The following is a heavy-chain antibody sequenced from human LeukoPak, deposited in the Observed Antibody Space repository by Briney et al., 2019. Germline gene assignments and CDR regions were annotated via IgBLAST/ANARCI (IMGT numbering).Heavy chain of an antibody. Sequence: ASVKVSCKASGYTFTSYGISWVRQAPGQGLEWMGCISAYNGNTNYAQKLQGRVTMTTDTSTSTAYMELRSLRSDDTAVYYCARVVAVAADGWFDPWGQGTLVTVSS. D-gene: IGHD6-19*01. CDR3: ARVVAVAADGWFDP. CDR1: GYTFTSYG. J-gene: IGHJ5*02. V-gene: IGHV1-18*01. CDR2: ISAYNGNT.